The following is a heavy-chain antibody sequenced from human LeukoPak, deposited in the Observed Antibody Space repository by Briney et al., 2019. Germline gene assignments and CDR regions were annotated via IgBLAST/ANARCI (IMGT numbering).Heavy chain of an antibody. Sequence: GGSLRLSCAASGFTFSSYSMNWLRQAPGKGLEWVSYISSSSSTIYYADSVEGRFTISRDTAKNSLYLQMKSLRAEDTAVYYCARYGGDSFYDFWSGSKTGFDYWGQGTLVTVSS. CDR1: GFTFSSYS. J-gene: IGHJ4*02. D-gene: IGHD3-3*01. V-gene: IGHV3-48*01. CDR3: ARYGGDSFYDFWSGSKTGFDY. CDR2: ISSSSSTI.